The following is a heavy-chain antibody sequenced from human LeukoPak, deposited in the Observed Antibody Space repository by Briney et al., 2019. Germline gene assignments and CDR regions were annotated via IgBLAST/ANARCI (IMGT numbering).Heavy chain of an antibody. CDR1: GGSISSYY. CDR2: SYYSGST. V-gene: IGHV4-59*01. J-gene: IGHJ4*02. D-gene: IGHD3-22*01. CDR3: ARSYYYETSAYHY. Sequence: PSETLSLTCTVSGGSISSYYWSWIRQPPGKGLEWIGYSYYSGSTNYNPSLKSRVTISVDTSKNQFSLQLSSVTAADTAVYYCARSYYYETSAYHYWGQGTLVTVSS.